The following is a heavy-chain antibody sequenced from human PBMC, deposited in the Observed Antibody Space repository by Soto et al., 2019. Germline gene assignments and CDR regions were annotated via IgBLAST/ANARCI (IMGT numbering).Heavy chain of an antibody. CDR2: IWYDGSNK. CDR1: GFTFSSYG. D-gene: IGHD2-21*01. CDR3: ARDEAYCGGDCYPFDY. V-gene: IGHV3-33*01. J-gene: IGHJ4*02. Sequence: QVQLVESGGGVVQPGRSLRLSCAASGFTFSSYGMHWARQAPAKGWGGWAVIWYDGSNKYYADSVKGRFTISRDNSKNTLYLQMNSLRAEDTAVYYCARDEAYCGGDCYPFDYWGQGTLVTVSS.